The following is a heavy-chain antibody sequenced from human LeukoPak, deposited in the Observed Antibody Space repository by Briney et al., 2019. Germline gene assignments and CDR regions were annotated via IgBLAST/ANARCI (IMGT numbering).Heavy chain of an antibody. D-gene: IGHD4-23*01. V-gene: IGHV3-11*01. Sequence: GGSLRLSCAASGFTFSDYYMSWIRQAPGKGLEWVSYISSSGSTMYYADSVKGRFTISRDNAKNSLYLQVNSLRAEDTAVYYCAREAHYGGNPVTYGMDVWGQGTTVTVSS. CDR2: ISSSGSTM. CDR3: AREAHYGGNPVTYGMDV. CDR1: GFTFSDYY. J-gene: IGHJ6*02.